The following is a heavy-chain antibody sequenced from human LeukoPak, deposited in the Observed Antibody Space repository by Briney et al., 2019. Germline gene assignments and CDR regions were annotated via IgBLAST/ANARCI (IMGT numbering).Heavy chain of an antibody. CDR3: ARGSVGSIAAPSDAFDI. V-gene: IGHV1-69*13. CDR2: IIPIFGTA. CDR1: GGTFSSYA. Sequence: SVKVSCKASGGTFSSYAISWARQAPGQGLEWMGGIIPIFGTANYAQKFQGRVTITADESTSTAYMELSSLRSEDTAVYYCARGSVGSIAAPSDAFDIWGQGTMVTVSS. J-gene: IGHJ3*02. D-gene: IGHD6-6*01.